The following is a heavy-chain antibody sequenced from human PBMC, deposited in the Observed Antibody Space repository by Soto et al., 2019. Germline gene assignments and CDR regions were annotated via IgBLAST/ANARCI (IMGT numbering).Heavy chain of an antibody. CDR3: ARRSGTGDPNYWYFDL. D-gene: IGHD7-27*01. V-gene: IGHV4-34*01. Sequence: QVQLQQWGAGLLKPSETLSLTCAVYGGSFSGYYWSWVRQPPGKGLEWIGEINHSGSTSYNPSLKSRVPISLDTSKNQFSLRLNSVTAADTAVYYCARRSGTGDPNYWYFDLWGRGTLVTVSS. J-gene: IGHJ2*01. CDR1: GGSFSGYY. CDR2: INHSGST.